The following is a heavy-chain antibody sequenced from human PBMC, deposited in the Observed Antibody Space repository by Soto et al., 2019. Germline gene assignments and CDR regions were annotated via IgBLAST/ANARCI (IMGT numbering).Heavy chain of an antibody. J-gene: IGHJ6*02. Sequence: SVTVSCQASGGTFSSYAISWVRQAPGQGLEWMGGIIPIFGTANYAQKFQGRVTITADESTSTAYMELNSLRSEDTAVYYCARDPGSSGWYSYYYYGMDVWGQGTTVTVSS. CDR2: IIPIFGTA. V-gene: IGHV1-69*13. D-gene: IGHD6-19*01. CDR3: ARDPGSSGWYSYYYYGMDV. CDR1: GGTFSSYA.